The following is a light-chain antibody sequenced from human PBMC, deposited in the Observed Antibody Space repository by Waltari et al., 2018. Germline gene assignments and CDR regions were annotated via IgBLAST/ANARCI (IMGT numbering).Light chain of an antibody. Sequence: DVVMTQSPLSLPVTLGKPASISCRSSQSLVSSDGNTYFNWFQHRPGQSPRRLFYKVSNRDSGVPDRFSGSGSGTDFTLRISRVEAEDVGVYYCMQGSHWPWTFGQGTKVEIK. J-gene: IGKJ1*01. V-gene: IGKV2-30*01. CDR2: KVS. CDR1: QSLVSSDGNTY. CDR3: MQGSHWPWT.